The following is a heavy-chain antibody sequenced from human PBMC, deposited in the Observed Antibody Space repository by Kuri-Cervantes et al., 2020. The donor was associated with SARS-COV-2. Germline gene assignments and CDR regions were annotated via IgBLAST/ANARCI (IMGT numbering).Heavy chain of an antibody. CDR2: SSGYNGNT. J-gene: IGHJ4*02. CDR1: GYTFTTYG. V-gene: IGHV1-18*01. D-gene: IGHD3-10*01. CDR3: ARASFGELLLFW. Sequence: ASVKVSCKASGYTFTTYGITWVRQAPGQGLEWMGWSSGYNGNTNYAQKLQGRVTMTTDTSTSTAYMELRSLRSDDTAVYYCARASFGELLLFWWGQGTLVTVSS.